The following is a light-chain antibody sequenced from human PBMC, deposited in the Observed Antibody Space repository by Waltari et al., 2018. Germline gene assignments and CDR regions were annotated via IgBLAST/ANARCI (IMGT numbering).Light chain of an antibody. Sequence: DIVMTQSPDSLAVSLGERATVNCKSSPSLLSSSSNRDFLAWYQQAPGQPPKLLISWASTRESGVPDRFSGSGSGTDFTLTISSLQAEDVAVYYCQQYYSAPLTFGGGTKVEIK. CDR2: WAS. J-gene: IGKJ4*01. V-gene: IGKV4-1*01. CDR3: QQYYSAPLT. CDR1: PSLLSSSSNRDF.